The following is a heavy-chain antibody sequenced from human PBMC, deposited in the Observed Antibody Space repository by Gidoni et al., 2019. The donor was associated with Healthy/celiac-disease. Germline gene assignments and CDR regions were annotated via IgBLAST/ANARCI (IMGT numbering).Heavy chain of an antibody. D-gene: IGHD4-17*01. CDR2: MNPNSGNT. CDR1: GYTFTSYD. Sequence: QVQLVQSGAEVKKPGASVKVSCTASGYTFTSYDINWVRQAPGKGLEWMGWMNPNSGNTGYAQKFQGRVTMTRNTSISTAYMELSSLRSEDTAVYYCARTYYGDYVGYYYYYYYGMDVWGQGTTVTVSS. J-gene: IGHJ6*02. CDR3: ARTYYGDYVGYYYYYYYGMDV. V-gene: IGHV1-8*01.